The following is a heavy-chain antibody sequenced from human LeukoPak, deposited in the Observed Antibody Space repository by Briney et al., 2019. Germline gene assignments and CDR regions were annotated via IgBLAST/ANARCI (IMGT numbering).Heavy chain of an antibody. Sequence: GWSLTLSFAASGFIFSSLSMHWVRQAPGKGLESVSAISSNGGSTYYANSVKGRFTISRDNSKNTLYLQMGSLRAEDMAVYYCAREYYGGYVNYWGQGTLVTVSS. V-gene: IGHV3-64*01. J-gene: IGHJ4*02. CDR1: GFIFSSLS. CDR3: AREYYGGYVNY. D-gene: IGHD3-10*01. CDR2: ISSNGGST.